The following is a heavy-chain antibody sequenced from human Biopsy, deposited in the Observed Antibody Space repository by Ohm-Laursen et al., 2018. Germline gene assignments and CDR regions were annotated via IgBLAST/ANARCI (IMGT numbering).Heavy chain of an antibody. CDR3: AQEGRHCSGGRCYGTGVGDV. CDR1: GITTRSYW. J-gene: IGHJ6*02. V-gene: IGHV3-7*03. D-gene: IGHD2-15*01. CDR2: IKQDGSEK. Sequence: GSLRLSCSASGITTRSYWMSWIRQAPGKGLEWVANIKQDGSEKNYVASVKGRFTISRDNAKDSLFLQMNSLRVEDTAVYYCAQEGRHCSGGRCYGTGVGDVWGQGTTVTVSS.